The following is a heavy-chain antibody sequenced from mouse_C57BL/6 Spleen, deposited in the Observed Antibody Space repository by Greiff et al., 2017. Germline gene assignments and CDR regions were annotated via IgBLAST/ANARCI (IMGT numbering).Heavy chain of an antibody. CDR1: GFTFTDYY. V-gene: IGHV7-3*01. CDR2: IRNKANGYTT. J-gene: IGHJ1*03. Sequence: EVQLVESGGGLVQPGGSLSLSCAASGFTFTDYYMSWVRQPPGKALEWLGFIRNKANGYTTEYSASVKGRFTISRDNSQSILYLQMNALRAEDSATYYCARYYYGSRYFDVWGTGTTVTVSS. D-gene: IGHD1-1*01. CDR3: ARYYYGSRYFDV.